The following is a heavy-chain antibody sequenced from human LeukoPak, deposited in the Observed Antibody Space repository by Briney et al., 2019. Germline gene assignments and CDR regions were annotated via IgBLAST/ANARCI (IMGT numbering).Heavy chain of an antibody. V-gene: IGHV1-2*02. J-gene: IGHJ4*02. D-gene: IGHD3-10*01. CDR3: ARGSMVRGVIIFDY. CDR2: INPNSGGT. CDR1: GYTFIRYY. Sequence: ATVKVSCKASGYTFIRYYIHWVRQAPGQGLEWMGWINPNSGGTNYAQKFQGRVTMTRDTSISTAYMELSSLRSEDTAVYYCARGSMVRGVIIFDYWGQGTLVTVSS.